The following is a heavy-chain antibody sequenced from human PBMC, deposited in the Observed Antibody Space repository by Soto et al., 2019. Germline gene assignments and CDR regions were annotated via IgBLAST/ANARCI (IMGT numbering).Heavy chain of an antibody. D-gene: IGHD2-15*01. Sequence: EASVKVSCKASVFSVDTIHWVRRAPGQGLEWMGWIKANSGDTNYAQNFRGRVTMTKHTSITTAYMELSSLTPGDTAVYYCASPRSGPSPDLGYWGQGTVVTVPQ. CDR1: VFSVDT. J-gene: IGHJ4*02. CDR2: IKANSGDT. V-gene: IGHV1-2*02. CDR3: ASPRSGPSPDLGY.